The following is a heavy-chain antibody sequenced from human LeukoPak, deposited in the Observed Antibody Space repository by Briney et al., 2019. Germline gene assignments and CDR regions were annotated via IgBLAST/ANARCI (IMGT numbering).Heavy chain of an antibody. V-gene: IGHV1-69*13. J-gene: IGHJ4*02. D-gene: IGHD3-22*01. CDR2: IIPIFGTA. Sequence: SVKDSCKASGGTFSSYAISWVRQAPGQGLEWMGGIIPIFGTANYAQKFQGRVTITADESTSTAYMELSSLRSEDTAVYYCARALNPYYYDSSGYSTFDYWGQGTLVTVSS. CDR1: GGTFSSYA. CDR3: ARALNPYYYDSSGYSTFDY.